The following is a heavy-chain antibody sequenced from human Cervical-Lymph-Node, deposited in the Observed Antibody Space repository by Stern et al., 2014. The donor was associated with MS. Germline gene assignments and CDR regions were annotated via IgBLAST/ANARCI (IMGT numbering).Heavy chain of an antibody. Sequence: QLEQSGGGLVQPGRSLRLSCAASGFTFDDYAMHWVRQAPGKGLEWVSGICWNSGTIGYAASLKGRFTISRDTAKNSLYLQMNSLISEDTALYYCAKDYSSSSNRYFDLWGRGTLVTVSS. CDR2: ICWNSGTI. J-gene: IGHJ2*01. D-gene: IGHD6-6*01. CDR3: AKDYSSSSNRYFDL. V-gene: IGHV3-9*01. CDR1: GFTFDDYA.